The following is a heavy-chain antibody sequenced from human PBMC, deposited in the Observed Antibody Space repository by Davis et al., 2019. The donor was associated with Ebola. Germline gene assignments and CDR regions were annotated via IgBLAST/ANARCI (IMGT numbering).Heavy chain of an antibody. CDR2: IYHSGST. D-gene: IGHD3-3*01. CDR1: GGSISSGGYS. J-gene: IGHJ4*02. CDR3: ATVTIFGIFDY. V-gene: IGHV4-30-2*01. Sequence: SETLSLTCAVSGGSISSGGYSWSWIRQPPGKGLEWIGYIYHSGSTNYNPSLKSRVTISVDKSKNHFSLKLSSVTAADTAVYYCATVTIFGIFDYWGQGTLVTVSS.